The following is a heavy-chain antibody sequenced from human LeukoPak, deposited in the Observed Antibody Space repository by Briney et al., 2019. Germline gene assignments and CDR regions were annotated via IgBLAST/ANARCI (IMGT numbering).Heavy chain of an antibody. Sequence: GASVKVSCTASGGTFSSYAISWVRQAPGQGLEWMGRIIPILGIANYAQKFQGRVTITADKSTSTAYMELSSLRSEDTAVYYCARGESTVTTFIGVYWGQGTLVTVSS. CDR2: IIPILGIA. V-gene: IGHV1-69*04. D-gene: IGHD4-17*01. CDR3: ARGESTVTTFIGVY. CDR1: GGTFSSYA. J-gene: IGHJ4*02.